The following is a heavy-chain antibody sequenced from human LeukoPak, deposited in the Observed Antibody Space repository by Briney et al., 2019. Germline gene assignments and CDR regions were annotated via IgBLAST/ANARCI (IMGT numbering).Heavy chain of an antibody. V-gene: IGHV3-48*03. J-gene: IGHJ4*02. CDR1: GFTFNGYE. CDR3: ARRYCSSSSCLFDY. CDR2: ISSGGSTK. D-gene: IGHD2-2*01. Sequence: GGSLRLSCVVSGFTFNGYEMNWVRQAPGKGLEWVSFISSGGSTKHYADSVKGRFTISRDNAKNSLYLQMNSLRVEDTAVYFCARRYCSSSSCLFDYWGQGTLVTVSS.